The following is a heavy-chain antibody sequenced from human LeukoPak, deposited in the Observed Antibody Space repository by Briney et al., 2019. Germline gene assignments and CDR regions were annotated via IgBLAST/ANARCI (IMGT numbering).Heavy chain of an antibody. J-gene: IGHJ4*02. CDR2: INPHSGGT. V-gene: IGHV1-2*02. D-gene: IGHD4-11*01. CDR1: GYTFTDYY. CDR3: ARAGKYSNYLEGGDY. Sequence: GASVKVSCKASGYTFTDYYIHWVRQAPGQGLEWMGWINPHSGGTNYAQKFQGRVTMTRDTSISTAYMELSRLRSDDTAVYYCARAGKYSNYLEGGDYWGQGTLVTLSS.